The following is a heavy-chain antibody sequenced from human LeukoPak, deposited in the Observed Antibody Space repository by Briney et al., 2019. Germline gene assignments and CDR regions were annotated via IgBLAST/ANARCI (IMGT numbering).Heavy chain of an antibody. D-gene: IGHD5-18*01. V-gene: IGHV3-21*01. J-gene: IGHJ4*02. CDR1: GFTFSSYS. Sequence: GGSLRLSCAASGFTFSSYSMNWVRQAPGKGLEWVSSISSSSTYTYYADSVKGRFTISRDNAKNSLYLQMNSLRAEDTAVYYCARLRGYSYGYADYWGQGTLVTVSS. CDR2: ISSSSTYT. CDR3: ARLRGYSYGYADY.